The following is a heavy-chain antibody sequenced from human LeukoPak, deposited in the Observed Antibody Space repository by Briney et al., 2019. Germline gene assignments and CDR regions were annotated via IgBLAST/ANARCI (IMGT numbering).Heavy chain of an antibody. D-gene: IGHD6-6*01. CDR3: ARGSYSSSSGAPYYYYYMDV. V-gene: IGHV4-59*12. Sequence: PSETLSLTCTVSGGSISSYYWSWIRQPPGKGLEWIGYIYYSGSTNYNPSLKSRVTMSVDTSKNQFSLKLSSVTAADTAVYYCARGSYSSSSGAPYYYYYMDVWGKGTTVTVSS. J-gene: IGHJ6*03. CDR1: GGSISSYY. CDR2: IYYSGST.